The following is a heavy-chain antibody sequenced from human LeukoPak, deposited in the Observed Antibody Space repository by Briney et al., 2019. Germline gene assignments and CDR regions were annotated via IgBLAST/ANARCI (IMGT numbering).Heavy chain of an antibody. V-gene: IGHV3-23*01. CDR1: GFTFSSYA. D-gene: IGHD2-15*01. J-gene: IGHJ6*03. Sequence: GGSLRLSCAAAGFTFSSYAMSWVRQAPGKGLEWVSAISGSGGSTYYADSVKGRFTISRDNSKNTLYLQMNSLRAEDTAVYYCAKDLVEGLTLLGRYYYYMDVWGKGTTVTVSS. CDR2: ISGSGGST. CDR3: AKDLVEGLTLLGRYYYYMDV.